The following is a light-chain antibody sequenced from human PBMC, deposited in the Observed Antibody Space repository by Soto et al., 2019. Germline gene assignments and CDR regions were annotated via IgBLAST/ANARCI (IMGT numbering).Light chain of an antibody. CDR2: GAS. Sequence: EIVLTQSPGTLSLSPGEKAPLSCRASQSVSSSYLAWYQQKPGQAPRLLIYGASSRATGIPDRFSGSGSGTDFTLTISRLEPEDFAVYYCNQYGSSPLTFGGGTKVEIK. CDR3: NQYGSSPLT. CDR1: QSVSSSY. V-gene: IGKV3-20*01. J-gene: IGKJ4*01.